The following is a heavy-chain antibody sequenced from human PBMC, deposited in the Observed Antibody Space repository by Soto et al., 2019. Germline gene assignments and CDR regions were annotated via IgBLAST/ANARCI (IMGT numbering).Heavy chain of an antibody. J-gene: IGHJ5*02. CDR3: ARDRGGEPQLYELDWFDP. CDR2: IYHSGST. CDR1: GGSISSSNW. Sequence: EPLSLTCAVSGGSISSSNWWSWVRQPPGKGLEWIGEIYHSGSTNYNPSLKSRVTISVDKSKNQFSLKLSSVTAADTAVYYCARDRGGEPQLYELDWFDPWGQGTLVTVSS. V-gene: IGHV4-4*02. D-gene: IGHD6-13*01.